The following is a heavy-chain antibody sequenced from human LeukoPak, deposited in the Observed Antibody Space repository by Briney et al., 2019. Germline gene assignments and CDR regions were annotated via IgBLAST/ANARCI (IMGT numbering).Heavy chain of an antibody. CDR1: GFTFSSYA. D-gene: IGHD4-17*01. Sequence: GGSLRLSCAASGFTFSSYAMSWVRQAPGKGLEWVSVISGSGGSTYYADSVKGRFTISRDNSKNALYLQMNSLRAEDTAVYYCAKDWRFTTMTTAWDYWGQGTLVTVSS. CDR2: ISGSGGST. CDR3: AKDWRFTTMTTAWDY. J-gene: IGHJ4*02. V-gene: IGHV3-23*01.